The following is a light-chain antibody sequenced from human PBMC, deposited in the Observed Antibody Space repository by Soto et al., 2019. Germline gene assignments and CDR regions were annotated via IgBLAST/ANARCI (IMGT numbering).Light chain of an antibody. Sequence: DLQMTQSPSSLSASVGDRVTFTCRASQAIGNYLAWYQQKPGKVPKLLIYAASTLQSGVPSRFSGSGSGTDFTLTISSLQPEDVATYYCQKYNSAPAITFGQGTRLDIK. V-gene: IGKV1-27*01. CDR3: QKYNSAPAIT. CDR1: QAIGNY. J-gene: IGKJ5*01. CDR2: AAS.